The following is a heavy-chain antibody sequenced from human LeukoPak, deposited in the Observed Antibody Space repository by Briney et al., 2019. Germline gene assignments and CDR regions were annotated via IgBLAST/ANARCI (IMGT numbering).Heavy chain of an antibody. Sequence: GGSLRLSCTASGFTFGDYAMSWVRQAPGKGLEWVGFIRSKAYGGTTEYAASVKGRFTISRDDSKSIAYLQMNSLKTEDTAVYYCTRPVVRGVIIYYYGMDAWGKGTTVTVSS. CDR3: TRPVVRGVIIYYYGMDA. CDR1: GFTFGDYA. V-gene: IGHV3-49*04. J-gene: IGHJ6*04. D-gene: IGHD3-10*01. CDR2: IRSKAYGGTT.